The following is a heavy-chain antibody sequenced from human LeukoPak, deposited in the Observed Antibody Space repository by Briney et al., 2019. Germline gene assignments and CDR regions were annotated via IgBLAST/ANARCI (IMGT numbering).Heavy chain of an antibody. J-gene: IGHJ4*02. Sequence: ASVKVSCKASGYAVTSYYMHWMRQAPGQGLEWMGWINPNSGGTQYAQKFLGRVTMTSDTSINTAYMELSRLSSDDTAVFYCARDLWNITSDYDRSGYDYWGQGTLVTVSS. CDR3: ARDLWNITSDYDRSGYDY. V-gene: IGHV1-2*02. D-gene: IGHD3-22*01. CDR2: INPNSGGT. CDR1: GYAVTSYY.